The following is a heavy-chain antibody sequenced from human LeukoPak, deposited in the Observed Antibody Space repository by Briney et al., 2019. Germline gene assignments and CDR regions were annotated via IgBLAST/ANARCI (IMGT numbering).Heavy chain of an antibody. CDR2: INHSGST. D-gene: IGHD6-19*01. CDR1: GGSFSGYY. Sequence: SETLSLTCAVYGGSFSGYYWSWIRQPPGKGLEWIGEINHSGSTNYNPSLKSRVTISVDTSKNQFFLKLSSVTAADTAVYYCARDEGSGWSYYWGQGTLVTVSS. CDR3: ARDEGSGWSYY. J-gene: IGHJ4*02. V-gene: IGHV4-34*01.